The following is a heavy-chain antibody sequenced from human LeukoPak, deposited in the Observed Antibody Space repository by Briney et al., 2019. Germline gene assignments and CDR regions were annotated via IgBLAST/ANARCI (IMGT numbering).Heavy chain of an antibody. Sequence: KGLERVSRIRSKAHTYATSYAASVKGRFTISRDESKNTAYLQMNSLKTEDTAVYYCTKHRDVVGPRVFFFQAEDGIRKELPVSAFLLNRSSDL. D-gene: IGHD1-26*01. J-gene: IGHJ2*01. V-gene: IGHV3-73*01. CDR2: IRSKAHTYAT. CDR3: TKHRDVVGPRVFFFQAEDGIRKELPVSAFLLNRSSDL.